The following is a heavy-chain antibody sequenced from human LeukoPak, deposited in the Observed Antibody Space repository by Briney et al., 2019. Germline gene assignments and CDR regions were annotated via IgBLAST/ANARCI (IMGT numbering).Heavy chain of an antibody. CDR1: GGSISSSNW. CDR2: IYHSGST. CDR3: ARESGSYHYYYGMDV. J-gene: IGHJ6*02. V-gene: IGHV4-4*02. Sequence: SETLSLTCAVSGGSISSSNWWSWVRQPPGQGLEWIGEIYHSGSTNYNPSLKSRVTISVDKSKNQFPLKLSSVTAADTAVYYCARESGSYHYYYGMDVWGQGTTVTVSS.